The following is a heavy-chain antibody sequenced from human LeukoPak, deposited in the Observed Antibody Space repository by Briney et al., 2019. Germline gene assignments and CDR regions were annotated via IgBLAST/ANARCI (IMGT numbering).Heavy chain of an antibody. Sequence: GGSPRLSCAASGFTFSNYAMSWVRQAPGKGLEWVSAITGSGGNTYYADSVKGRFTISRDNSKNTVFLQMNSLRAEDTAVYYCAKWGDYDVLTGYYVSDYWGQGTLVAVSS. CDR1: GFTFSNYA. J-gene: IGHJ4*02. D-gene: IGHD3-9*01. V-gene: IGHV3-23*01. CDR2: ITGSGGNT. CDR3: AKWGDYDVLTGYYVSDY.